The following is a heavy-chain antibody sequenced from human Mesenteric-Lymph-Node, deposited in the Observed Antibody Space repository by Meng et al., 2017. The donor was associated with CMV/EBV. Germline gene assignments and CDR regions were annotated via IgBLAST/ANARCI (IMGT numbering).Heavy chain of an antibody. V-gene: IGHV1-2*06. CDR3: ARDRDTDWYSPFDY. J-gene: IGHJ4*02. CDR1: GYTFIDYY. D-gene: IGHD3-9*01. CDR2: INPKTGGR. Sequence: QVQLVQSGAEVKKPGASVRVSCKASGYTFIDYYINWVRQAPGQGLEWMGRINPKTGGRSYAQNFQGRVTMTRDTSINTAYMEVNRLNPDDTAMYYCARDRDTDWYSPFDYWGPGTLVTVSS.